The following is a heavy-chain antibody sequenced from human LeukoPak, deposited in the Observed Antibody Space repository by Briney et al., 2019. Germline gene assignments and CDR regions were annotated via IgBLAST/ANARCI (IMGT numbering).Heavy chain of an antibody. Sequence: GASVKVSCKASGYTFTGYYMHWVRQAPGQGLEWMGWINPNSGGTNYAQKFQGRVTMTRDTSISTAYMELSRLRSDDTAVYYCAREGLAAAGTAFDYWGQGTLVTVSS. D-gene: IGHD6-13*01. J-gene: IGHJ4*02. CDR1: GYTFTGYY. V-gene: IGHV1-2*02. CDR3: AREGLAAAGTAFDY. CDR2: INPNSGGT.